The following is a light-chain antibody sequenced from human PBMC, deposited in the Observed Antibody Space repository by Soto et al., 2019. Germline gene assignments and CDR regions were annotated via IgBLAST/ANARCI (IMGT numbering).Light chain of an antibody. CDR1: SSDVGGYNY. CDR2: DVT. V-gene: IGLV2-14*03. CDR3: SSYRNSDTWV. J-gene: IGLJ3*02. Sequence: QPVLTQPASVSGSPGQSITISCTGTSSDVGGYNYVSWYQQHPGQFPKLTIYDVTNRPSGVSSRFSGSKSGNTASLTISGLQAEDEADYYCSSYRNSDTWVFGGGTKLTVL.